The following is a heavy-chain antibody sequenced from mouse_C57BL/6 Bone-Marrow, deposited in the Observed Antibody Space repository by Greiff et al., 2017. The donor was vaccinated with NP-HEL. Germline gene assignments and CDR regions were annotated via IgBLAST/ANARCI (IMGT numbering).Heavy chain of an antibody. CDR1: GYSFTDYN. CDR2: INPNYGTT. V-gene: IGHV1-39*01. J-gene: IGHJ3*01. D-gene: IGHD1-1*01. CDR3: ARYDYYGSSYDWFAY. Sequence: VQLKQSGPELVKPGASVKISCKASGYSFTDYNMNWVKQSNGKSLEWIGVINPNYGTTSYNQKFKGKATLTVDQSSSTAYMQLNSLTSEDSAVYYCARYDYYGSSYDWFAYWGQGTLVTVSA.